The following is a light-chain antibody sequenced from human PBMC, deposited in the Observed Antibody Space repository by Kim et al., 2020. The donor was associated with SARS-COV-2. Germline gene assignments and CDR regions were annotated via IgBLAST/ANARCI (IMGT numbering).Light chain of an antibody. CDR2: EDN. Sequence: GKTVTIPWTGRSGSLADYDLQWDQQRPGSAPTTVIYEDNQRPSGVPDRFSGAIDSSSNSASLTISGLKTEDEADYYCQSYDSSNWVFGGGTKLTVL. J-gene: IGLJ3*02. CDR1: SGSLADYD. CDR3: QSYDSSNWV. V-gene: IGLV6-57*02.